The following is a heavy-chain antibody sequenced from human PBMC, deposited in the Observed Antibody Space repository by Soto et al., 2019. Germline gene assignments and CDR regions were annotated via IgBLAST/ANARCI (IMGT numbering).Heavy chain of an antibody. J-gene: IGHJ6*03. CDR2: FDPEDGET. V-gene: IGHV1-24*01. CDR3: ATGRYGSGVRYMDV. CDR1: GYTLTELP. Sequence: ASVKVSCKVSGYTLTELPMHWVRQAPRKGLEWMGGFDPEDGETIYAQKFQGRVTMTEDTSTDTAYMELSSLRSEDTAVYYCATGRYGSGVRYMDVWGKGTTVTVSS. D-gene: IGHD3-10*01.